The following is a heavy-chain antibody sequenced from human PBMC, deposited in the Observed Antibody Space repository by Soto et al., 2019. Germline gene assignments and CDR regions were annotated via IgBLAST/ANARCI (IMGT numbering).Heavy chain of an antibody. V-gene: IGHV1-3*01. Sequence: ASVKVSCKASGFTFTNHAMQCVRQAPGQRLEWMGWINAGNGHTKYSQNFQGRVTITRDTSASTVYMELSSLISEDAAVYYCARGIWTMTRGAYYFDNWGQGTLVTVSS. CDR2: INAGNGHT. D-gene: IGHD3-10*01. CDR3: ARGIWTMTRGAYYFDN. CDR1: GFTFTNHA. J-gene: IGHJ4*02.